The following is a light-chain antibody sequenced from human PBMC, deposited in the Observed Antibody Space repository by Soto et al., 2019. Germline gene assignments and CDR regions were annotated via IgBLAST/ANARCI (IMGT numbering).Light chain of an antibody. J-gene: IGKJ5*01. CDR2: AAS. CDR3: QQSYSTPIT. Sequence: IQLTQSPGARSESVGDRVTITFRASQDIAIYLAWYQQKPGEAPKLLIYAASTLYGGVPSRFSGSGSGTDFAHTITSLQAEDFATYFCQQSYSTPITFGQGTRLEIK. V-gene: IGKV1-9*01. CDR1: QDIAIY.